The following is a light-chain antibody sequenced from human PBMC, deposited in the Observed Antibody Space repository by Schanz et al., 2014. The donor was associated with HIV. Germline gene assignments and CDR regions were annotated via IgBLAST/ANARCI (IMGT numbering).Light chain of an antibody. CDR1: QGISSA. CDR2: DAS. V-gene: IGKV1-13*02. Sequence: AIQLTQSPSSLSAFVGDRVTITCRASQGISSALAWYQQKPGKAPKLLIYDASSLESGVPSRFSGSGSGTDFTLTITSLQPEDFATFYCQQTYTPPHTFGQGTKVEIK. J-gene: IGKJ1*01. CDR3: QQTYTPPHT.